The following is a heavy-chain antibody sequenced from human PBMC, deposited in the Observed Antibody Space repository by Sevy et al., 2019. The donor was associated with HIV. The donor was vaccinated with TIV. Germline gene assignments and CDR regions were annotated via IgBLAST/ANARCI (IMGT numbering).Heavy chain of an antibody. J-gene: IGHJ4*02. V-gene: IGHV5-51*01. D-gene: IGHD2-2*01. CDR1: GYSFTSYW. CDR3: ARLGAPIPGPIYYFDY. CDR2: IYPGDSDT. Sequence: GESLKISCKGSGYSFTSYWIGWVRQMPGKGLEWMGIIYPGDSDTRYSPSFQGQVTISADKSISTAYLQWSSLKASDTAMYYCARLGAPIPGPIYYFDYWGQGTLVTVSS.